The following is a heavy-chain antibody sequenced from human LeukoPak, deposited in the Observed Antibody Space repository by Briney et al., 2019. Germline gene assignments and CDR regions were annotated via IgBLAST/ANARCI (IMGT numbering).Heavy chain of an antibody. J-gene: IGHJ4*02. CDR3: ARDNDSRDPPHFDY. CDR2: ISAYNGNT. V-gene: IGHV1-18*01. Sequence: ASVKVSCKASGYTFTNYGITWVRQAPGQGLEWMGWISAYNGNTNYAQKLQGSVTMTTDSSTSTAYMELRSLRSDDTAVYYCARDNDSRDPPHFDYWGQGTLVTVSS. CDR1: GYTFTNYG. D-gene: IGHD3-16*01.